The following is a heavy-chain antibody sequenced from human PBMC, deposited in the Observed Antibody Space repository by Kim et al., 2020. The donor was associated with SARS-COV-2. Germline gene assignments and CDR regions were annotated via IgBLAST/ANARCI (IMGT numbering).Heavy chain of an antibody. Sequence: GGSLRLSCVASGFNFGTYAMLWVRQAPGKGLEWVSRIGSTSENIFYADSVKGRFTTSRDNSKNTVFLHLNSLRDEDKAIYDCVKGRSTVPGSKDLDYWGQGTLVTVSS. CDR2: IGSTSENI. J-gene: IGHJ4*02. CDR1: GFNFGTYA. V-gene: IGHV3-23*01. CDR3: VKGRSTVPGSKDLDY. D-gene: IGHD6-19*01.